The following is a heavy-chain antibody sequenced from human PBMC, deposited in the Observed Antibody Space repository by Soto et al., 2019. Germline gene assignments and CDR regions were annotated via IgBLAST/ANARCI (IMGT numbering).Heavy chain of an antibody. CDR1: GYSFTSYG. CDR2: VSPYNGHT. V-gene: IGHV1-18*01. Sequence: QVQLVQSAADVKKPGASVKVSCKAPGYSFTSYGISWVRRAPGQGLEWMGWVSPYNGHTQFAQRFQGRVTMTTDTSTKTAYMELRNLSSDDTAHYYCARDLTIVPATHPRLENYGMDVWGQGTTGIVSS. D-gene: IGHD2-2*01. J-gene: IGHJ6*02. CDR3: ARDLTIVPATHPRLENYGMDV.